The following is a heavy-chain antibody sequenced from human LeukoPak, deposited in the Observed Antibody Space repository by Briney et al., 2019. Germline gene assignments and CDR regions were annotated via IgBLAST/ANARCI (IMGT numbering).Heavy chain of an antibody. D-gene: IGHD2-2*01. J-gene: IGHJ6*03. CDR1: EYTFTSYD. CDR3: ARLLSGVVVVPAALYHYYYMDV. Sequence: ASVKVSCKASEYTFTSYDINWVRQATGQGLEWMGWMNPNSGDTGYAQKFQGRVTMTRNTSISTAYMELSSLRSEDTAVYYCARLLSGVVVVPAALYHYYYMDVWGKGTTVTVSS. V-gene: IGHV1-8*01. CDR2: MNPNSGDT.